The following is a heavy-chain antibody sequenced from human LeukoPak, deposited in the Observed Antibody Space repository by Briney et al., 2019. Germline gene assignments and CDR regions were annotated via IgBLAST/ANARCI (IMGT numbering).Heavy chain of an antibody. Sequence: GGSLRLSCAASGFTFSSYAMSWVRQAPGKGLEWVSSISSSSSYIYYADSVKGRFTISRDNAKNSLYLQMNSLRAEDTAVYYCARDRGYSYGPTDYWGQGTLVTVSS. CDR2: ISSSSSYI. V-gene: IGHV3-21*01. D-gene: IGHD5-18*01. CDR1: GFTFSSYA. J-gene: IGHJ4*02. CDR3: ARDRGYSYGPTDY.